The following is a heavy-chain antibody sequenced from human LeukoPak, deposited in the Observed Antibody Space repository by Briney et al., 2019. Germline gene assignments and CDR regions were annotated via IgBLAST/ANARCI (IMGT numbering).Heavy chain of an antibody. CDR1: EFTFSDYY. J-gene: IGHJ4*02. CDR3: AKAGYCSSVSCKFDY. D-gene: IGHD2-2*01. Sequence: GGSLRLSCAASEFTFSDYYMSWIRQAPGKGLEWVSYISYSGDTIYYADSVKGRFTVSRDNAKNSLYLQMNSLRAEDTAVYYCAKAGYCSSVSCKFDYWGQGTLVTVSS. CDR2: ISYSGDTI. V-gene: IGHV3-11*01.